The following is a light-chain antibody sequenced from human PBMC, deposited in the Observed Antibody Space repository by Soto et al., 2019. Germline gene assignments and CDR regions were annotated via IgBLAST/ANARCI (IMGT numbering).Light chain of an antibody. CDR3: QSYDSSLSGWV. CDR2: TNN. Sequence: QSVLTQPPSVSGAPGQRVTISFTGSSSNIGAGYGVHWYQQLPGTAPKLLIYTNNNRPSGVPDRFSGSKSGTSASLAITGLLAEDEADYYCQSYDSSLSGWVFGGGTKLTVL. J-gene: IGLJ3*02. CDR1: SSNIGAGYG. V-gene: IGLV1-40*01.